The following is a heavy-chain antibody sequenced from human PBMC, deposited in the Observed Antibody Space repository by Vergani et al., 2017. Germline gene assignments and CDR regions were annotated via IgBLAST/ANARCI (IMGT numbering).Heavy chain of an antibody. CDR3: AKVGRSEVAGTFGAFDI. CDR2: LRASDRPT. J-gene: IGHJ3*02. Sequence: EVQLLESGGDLVQPGGSLRLSCAASGFTFIMHAMSWVRQAPGKGLEWVSTLRASDRPTDYADSVKGRFTISRDISKNTLFLHMNSLRPEDTAVYYCAKVGRSEVAGTFGAFDIWVQGTMVTVSS. CDR1: GFTFIMHA. D-gene: IGHD6-19*01. V-gene: IGHV3-23*01.